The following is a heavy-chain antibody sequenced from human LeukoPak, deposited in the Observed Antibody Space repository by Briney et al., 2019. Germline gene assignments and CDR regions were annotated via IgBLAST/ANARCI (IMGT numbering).Heavy chain of an antibody. D-gene: IGHD2-15*01. V-gene: IGHV3-23*01. CDR3: AKRYCSGGSCHFYYYYGMDV. Sequence: GGSLRLSCAASGFTLSSYAMSWVRQAPGKGLEWVSAISGSGGSTYYADSVKGRFTISRDNSKNTVYLQMNSLRAEDTAVYYCAKRYCSGGSCHFYYYYGMDVWGQGTTVTVSS. J-gene: IGHJ6*02. CDR2: ISGSGGST. CDR1: GFTLSSYA.